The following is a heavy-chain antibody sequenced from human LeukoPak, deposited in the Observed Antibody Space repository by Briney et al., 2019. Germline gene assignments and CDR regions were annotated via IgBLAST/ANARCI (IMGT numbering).Heavy chain of an antibody. J-gene: IGHJ2*01. CDR2: AYYSGST. V-gene: IGHV4-59*08. CDR1: TASISDYY. Sequence: PSETLSLTCTVSTASISDYYWSWIRQPPGKGLEWIGYAYYSGSTSYNPALKSRVTISLDTSKNQFSLKLSSVTAADTAVYYCASAASGGVWYLDLWGRGTLVTVSS. CDR3: ASAASGGVWYLDL. D-gene: IGHD3-16*01.